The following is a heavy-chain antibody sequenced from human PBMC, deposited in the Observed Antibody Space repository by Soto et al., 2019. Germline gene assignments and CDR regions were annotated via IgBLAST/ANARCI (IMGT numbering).Heavy chain of an antibody. J-gene: IGHJ4*02. D-gene: IGHD6-19*01. CDR1: TFTFSSYA. V-gene: IGHV3-23*01. Sequence: EVQLLESGGGLVQPGGSQRLSCAASTFTFSSYAMGWVRQAPGKGLEWVSAIRGSGSTTYYADSVKGRFTISRDNSKNTRYLQMNSLRAEDTAVYYWAKGPSSGWGYFDYWGQGTLVTVSS. CDR3: AKGPSSGWGYFDY. CDR2: IRGSGSTT.